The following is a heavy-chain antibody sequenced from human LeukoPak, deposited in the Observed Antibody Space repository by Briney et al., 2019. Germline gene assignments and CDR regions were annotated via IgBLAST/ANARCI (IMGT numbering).Heavy chain of an antibody. CDR3: ASYDSSGYYHYFDY. D-gene: IGHD3-22*01. J-gene: IGHJ4*02. V-gene: IGHV3-30*03. CDR1: GFTFSNYG. Sequence: GGSLRLSCATSGFTFSNYGMHWVRQAPGKGLEWVAVVSYEGKSQYYADSVRGRFTISRDNSKNTLYMQMNSLRAEDTAVYYCASYDSSGYYHYFDYWGQGTLVTVSS. CDR2: VSYEGKSQ.